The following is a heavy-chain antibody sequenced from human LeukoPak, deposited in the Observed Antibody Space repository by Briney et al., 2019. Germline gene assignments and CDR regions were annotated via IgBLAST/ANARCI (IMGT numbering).Heavy chain of an antibody. CDR3: ARSLPYGTTWYGRSDF. V-gene: IGHV3-7*03. CDR1: GFSFGKYW. J-gene: IGHJ4*02. Sequence: GGSLRLSCVASGFSFGKYWMSWVRQAPGKGLEWVANIRQDGDTKYYVDSVKGRFTISRDNAMNSLYLQMNSLRAEDTAIYYCARSLPYGTTWYGRSDFWGQGTLVTVSS. D-gene: IGHD6-13*01. CDR2: IRQDGDTK.